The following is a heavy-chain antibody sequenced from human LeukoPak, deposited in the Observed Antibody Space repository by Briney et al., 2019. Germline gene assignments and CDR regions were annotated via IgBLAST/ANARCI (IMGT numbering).Heavy chain of an antibody. Sequence: GGSLRLSCAASGFTFSSYAMHWVRQAPGKGLEYVSAISSNGGSTYYANSVKGRFTISRDNSKNTLYLQMGSLSAEDMAVYYCARSQLLWFGELNYYFDYWGQGTLVTVSS. CDR2: ISSNGGST. D-gene: IGHD3-10*01. V-gene: IGHV3-64*01. CDR3: ARSQLLWFGELNYYFDY. J-gene: IGHJ4*02. CDR1: GFTFSSYA.